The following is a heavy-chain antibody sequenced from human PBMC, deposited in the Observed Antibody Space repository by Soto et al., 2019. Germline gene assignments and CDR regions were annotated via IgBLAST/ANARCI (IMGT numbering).Heavy chain of an antibody. V-gene: IGHV1-69*01. Sequence: QVQLVQSGAEVKKPGSSVKVSCKASGGTFSSYAISWVRQAPGQGLEWMGGIIPIFGTPNYAQKFQGRVTITADESTSTAYMELSSLRSEDTAVYYCARGPVVPAATSYYYYYGMDVWGQGTTVTVSS. J-gene: IGHJ6*02. CDR3: ARGPVVPAATSYYYYYGMDV. CDR2: IIPIFGTP. D-gene: IGHD2-2*01. CDR1: GGTFSSYA.